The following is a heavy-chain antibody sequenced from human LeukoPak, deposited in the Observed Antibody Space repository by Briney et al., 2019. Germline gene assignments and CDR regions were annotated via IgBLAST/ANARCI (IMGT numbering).Heavy chain of an antibody. CDR1: GYTFTGYY. Sequence: ASVKVSCKASGYTFTGYYMHWVRQAPGQGLEWMGWINPNSGGTNYAQKFQGRVTMTRDTSISTAYMELSRLRSDDTAVYYCAGGWCSSTSCYTSPYYYYYMDVWGKGTTVTVSS. CDR3: AGGWCSSTSCYTSPYYYYYMDV. CDR2: INPNSGGT. D-gene: IGHD2-2*02. J-gene: IGHJ6*03. V-gene: IGHV1-2*02.